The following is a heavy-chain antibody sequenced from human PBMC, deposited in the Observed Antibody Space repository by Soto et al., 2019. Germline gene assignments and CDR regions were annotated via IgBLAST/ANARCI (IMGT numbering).Heavy chain of an antibody. CDR2: TYYRSKWYN. J-gene: IGHJ3*02. CDR3: ARDRNAVTGEQLVDGAFDI. Sequence: KQSQTLSLTCAISGDSVSSNIAAWNWIRQSPSRGLEWLGRTYYRSKWYNDYAVSVKSRITINPDTSKNQFSLQLKSVTPEDTAVYYCARDRNAVTGEQLVDGAFDIWGQGTRVTVSS. V-gene: IGHV6-1*01. D-gene: IGHD6-6*01. CDR1: GDSVSSNIAA.